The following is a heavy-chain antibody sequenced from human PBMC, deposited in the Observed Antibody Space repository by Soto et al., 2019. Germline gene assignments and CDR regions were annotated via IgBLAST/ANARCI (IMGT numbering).Heavy chain of an antibody. CDR3: ARHRPGLGYYMDV. D-gene: IGHD3-22*01. CDR1: GGSISSSSYY. J-gene: IGHJ6*03. CDR2: IYYSGST. Sequence: QLQLQESGPGLVKPSETLSLTCTVSGGSISSSSYYWGWIRQPPGKGLEWIGSIYYSGSTYYNPSLTSRVTISVDTSKNQFSLKLSSVTAADTAVYYCARHRPGLGYYMDVWGKGTTVTVSS. V-gene: IGHV4-39*01.